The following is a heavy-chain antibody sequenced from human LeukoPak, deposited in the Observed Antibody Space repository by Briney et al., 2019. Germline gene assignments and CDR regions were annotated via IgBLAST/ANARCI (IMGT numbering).Heavy chain of an antibody. D-gene: IGHD3-10*01. CDR2: ISYDGSNK. J-gene: IGHJ4*02. CDR3: ASEVSIGGALDY. Sequence: GGSLRLSCAASGFTFSSYGMHWVRQAPGKGLEWVAVISYDGSNKYYADSVKGRFTISRDNSKNTLYLQMNSLRAEDTAVYYCASEVSIGGALDYWGQGTLVTVSS. CDR1: GFTFSSYG. V-gene: IGHV3-30*03.